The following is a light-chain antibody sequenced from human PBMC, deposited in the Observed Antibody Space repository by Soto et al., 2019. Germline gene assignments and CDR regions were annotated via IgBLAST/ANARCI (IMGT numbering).Light chain of an antibody. J-gene: IGKJ1*01. CDR1: QSVSSNY. CDR2: GAS. Sequence: EIVLMQSPGTLSLSPGERATLSCRASQSVSSNYLAWYQQKPGQAPRLLIYGASSRATGIPDRFSGSGSGTDFTLTISRLEPEDFAVYYCQQSETFGQGTKVDIK. V-gene: IGKV3-20*01. CDR3: QQSET.